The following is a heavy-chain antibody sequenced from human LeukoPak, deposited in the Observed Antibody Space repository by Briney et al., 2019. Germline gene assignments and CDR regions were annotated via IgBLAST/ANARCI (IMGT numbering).Heavy chain of an antibody. D-gene: IGHD5-18*01. CDR1: GYTFTGYY. J-gene: IGHJ4*02. CDR3: ARDEYSYGYGNDY. CDR2: INPNSGGT. V-gene: IGHV1-2*02. Sequence: ASVKVSCKASGYTFTGYYMHWVRQAPGQGLEWIGWINPNSGGTNYAQKFQGRVTMTRDTSISTAYMELSRLRSDDTAVYYCARDEYSYGYGNDYWGQGTLVTVSS.